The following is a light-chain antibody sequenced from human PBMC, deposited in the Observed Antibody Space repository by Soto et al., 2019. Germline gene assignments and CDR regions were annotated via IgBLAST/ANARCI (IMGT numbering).Light chain of an antibody. CDR3: SSYTSATTYV. Sequence: ALTQPASVSGSPGQSITISCTGTSSDVGGYNYVSWYQQHPGKVPKLMIYEVSNRPSGVSDRFSGSKSGNTASLTISGLQAEDEADYYCSSYTSATTYVFGTGTKVTVL. V-gene: IGLV2-14*01. CDR2: EVS. CDR1: SSDVGGYNY. J-gene: IGLJ1*01.